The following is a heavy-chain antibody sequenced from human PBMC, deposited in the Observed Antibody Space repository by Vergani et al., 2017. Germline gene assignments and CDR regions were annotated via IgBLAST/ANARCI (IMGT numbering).Heavy chain of an antibody. Sequence: QITLKESGPTLVKPTQTLTLTCTFSGFSLNTRGVSVAWIRQPPGKALDCLALIYWNDDQHYSPSLNNRVTITKDTSKNQVVLTMTNMDYVDTGTYYCVYRKNECATTGCFYPFYYYYYMDVWGKGTTVTVSS. J-gene: IGHJ6*03. D-gene: IGHD1-7*01. CDR1: GFSLNTRGVS. CDR3: VYRKNECATTGCFYPFYYYYYMDV. V-gene: IGHV2-5*04. CDR2: IYWNDDQ.